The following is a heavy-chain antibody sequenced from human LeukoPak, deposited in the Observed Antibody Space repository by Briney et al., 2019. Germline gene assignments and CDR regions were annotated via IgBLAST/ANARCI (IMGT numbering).Heavy chain of an antibody. CDR1: GGSISSYY. CDR3: ARVSSSSSSPFDY. CDR2: IYYSGST. J-gene: IGHJ4*02. D-gene: IGHD6-6*01. V-gene: IGHV4-59*01. Sequence: PAETLSLTCTVSGGSISSYYWSWIRPPPGKGLEWIGYIYYSGSTNYNPSLKSRVTISVDTSKNQFSLKLSSVTAADTAVYYCARVSSSSSSPFDYWGQGTLVTVSS.